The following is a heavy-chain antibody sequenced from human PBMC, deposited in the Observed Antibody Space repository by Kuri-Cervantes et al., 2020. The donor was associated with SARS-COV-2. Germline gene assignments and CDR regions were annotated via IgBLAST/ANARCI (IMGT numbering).Heavy chain of an antibody. D-gene: IGHD3-10*01. CDR1: GDSVSSNTAA. J-gene: IGHJ6*02. V-gene: IGHV6-1*01. CDR2: TYYRSKWYN. Sequence: SCAISGDSVSSNTAAWNWIRQSPSRGLEWLGRTYYRSKWYNDYAVSVKSRITINPGTSKNQFSLHLNSVTPEDTAVYYCARVHPGPEFYYGMDVWGQGTTVTVSS. CDR3: ARVHPGPEFYYGMDV.